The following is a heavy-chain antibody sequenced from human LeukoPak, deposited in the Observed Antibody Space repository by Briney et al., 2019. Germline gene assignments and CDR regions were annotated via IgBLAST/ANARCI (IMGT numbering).Heavy chain of an antibody. CDR2: IYYSGST. J-gene: IGHJ4*02. V-gene: IGHV4-39*01. CDR1: GFTVSSNY. CDR3: ARHKGPYCSSTSCYPYYFDY. Sequence: GSLRLSCAASGFTVSSNYMSWVRQPPGKGLEWIGSIYYSGSTYYNPSLKSRVTISVDTSKNQFSLKLSSVTAADTAVYYCARHKGPYCSSTSCYPYYFDYWGQGTLVTVSS. D-gene: IGHD2-2*01.